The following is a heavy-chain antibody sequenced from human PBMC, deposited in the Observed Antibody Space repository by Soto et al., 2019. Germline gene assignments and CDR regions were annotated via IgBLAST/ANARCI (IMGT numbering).Heavy chain of an antibody. V-gene: IGHV1-18*04. CDR1: GYTFTSYG. CDR2: ISTYYDNT. CDR3: AGDPPRRYNSGQGLDY. D-gene: IGHD5-18*01. Sequence: ASVKVSCKASGYTFTSYGISWVRQAPGQGLEWMGWISTYYDNTNYAQNLRGRVTMTTDTSTSTAYMELRSLRSDDTAVYYCAGDPPRRYNSGQGLDYWGQGTLVTVSS. J-gene: IGHJ4*02.